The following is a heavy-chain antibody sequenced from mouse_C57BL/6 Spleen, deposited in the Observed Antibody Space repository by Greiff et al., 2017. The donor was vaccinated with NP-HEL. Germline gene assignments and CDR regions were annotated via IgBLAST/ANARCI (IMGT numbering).Heavy chain of an antibody. V-gene: IGHV1-5*01. Sequence: EVQLQQSGTVLARPGASVKMSCKTSGYTFTSYWMHWVKQRPGQGLEWIGAIYPGNSDTSYNQKFKGKAKLTAVTSASTAYMELSSLTNEDSAVYYCTRSGDYDAHWYFDVWGTGTTVTVSS. CDR2: IYPGNSDT. CDR1: GYTFTSYW. J-gene: IGHJ1*03. CDR3: TRSGDYDAHWYFDV. D-gene: IGHD2-4*01.